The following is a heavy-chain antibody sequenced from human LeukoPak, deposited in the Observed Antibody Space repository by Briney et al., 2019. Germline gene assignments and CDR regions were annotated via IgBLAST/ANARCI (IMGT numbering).Heavy chain of an antibody. CDR1: GYIFTNYA. D-gene: IGHD3-9*01. CDR3: ARGDWLHDY. CDR2: INTNAGNP. Sequence: ASVKVSCKASGYIFTNYAMNWVRQAPGQGLGWMGWINTNAGNPTYAQGFTGRFVFSLDTSVSTAYLQISSLKADDTAVYYCARGDWLHDYWGQGTLVTVSS. J-gene: IGHJ4*02. V-gene: IGHV7-4-1*02.